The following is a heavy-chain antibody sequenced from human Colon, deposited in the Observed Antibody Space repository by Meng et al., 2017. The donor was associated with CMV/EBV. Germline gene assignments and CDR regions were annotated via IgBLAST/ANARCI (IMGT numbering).Heavy chain of an antibody. Sequence: SGFTFGHYAMNWVRQAPGKGLEWVSLIYSAGTSTFYADSVKGRFTISRDNSKNTLYLQMKSLRAEDTAVYFCAKVLTGSLYYFESWGQGSLVTVSS. V-gene: IGHV3-23*03. CDR1: GFTFGHYA. J-gene: IGHJ4*02. CDR2: IYSAGTST. CDR3: AKVLTGSLYYFES. D-gene: IGHD3-9*01.